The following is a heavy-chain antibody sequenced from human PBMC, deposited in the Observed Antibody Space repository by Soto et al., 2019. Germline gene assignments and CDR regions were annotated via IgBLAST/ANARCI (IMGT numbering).Heavy chain of an antibody. CDR1: GFSFRDSP. CDR3: AMLGWQLLSLDY. Sequence: GGSLRLSCAASGFSFRDSPMQWVRPASGKGLEWVGRIRTKTNSYATAYAASVQGKFTISRDDSKNTAYLQMNSLKTEVTAVYYCAMLGWQLLSLDYWGQGNLVTVSS. J-gene: IGHJ4*02. CDR2: IRTKTNSYAT. V-gene: IGHV3-73*01. D-gene: IGHD1-26*01.